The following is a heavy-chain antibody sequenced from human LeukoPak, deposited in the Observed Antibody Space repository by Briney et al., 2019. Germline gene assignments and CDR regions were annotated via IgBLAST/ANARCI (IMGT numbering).Heavy chain of an antibody. Sequence: PEGSLRLSCGASGFTFSTHDMHWVRQAPGKGLEWVAFIRYDGSHEYYADSVKGRFTISRDNSKNTLYLQMNSVRSEDTALYYCAKPSGSGVDYWGQGTRVTVSS. CDR3: AKPSGSGVDY. J-gene: IGHJ4*01. V-gene: IGHV3-30*02. CDR2: IRYDGSHE. CDR1: GFTFSTHD. D-gene: IGHD1-26*01.